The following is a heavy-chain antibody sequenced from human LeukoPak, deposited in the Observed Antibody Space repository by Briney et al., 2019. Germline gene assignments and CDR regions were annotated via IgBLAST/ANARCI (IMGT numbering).Heavy chain of an antibody. D-gene: IGHD3-3*02. V-gene: IGHV1-2*02. J-gene: IGHJ5*02. Sequence: ASVKVSFKASGYTFTGYYMHWVRQAPGQGLEWMGWINPNSGGTNYAQKFQGMVTMTRDTSISTAFMELSRLRSDDTALYYGARDVLETPQSTPWFDPWGQGTLVTVSS. CDR1: GYTFTGYY. CDR3: ARDVLETPQSTPWFDP. CDR2: INPNSGGT.